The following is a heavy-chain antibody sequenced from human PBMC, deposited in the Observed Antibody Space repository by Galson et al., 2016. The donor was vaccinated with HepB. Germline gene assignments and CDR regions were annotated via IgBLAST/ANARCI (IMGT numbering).Heavy chain of an antibody. J-gene: IGHJ6*02. CDR3: AKMRVYTSGWLIHGMDV. Sequence: SLRLSCAASGFTFSSYAMTWVRQAPGKGLEWVSTISGIDRGTYYADSLKGRFTISRDNSKNTVHLHMNSLRVEDTAVYYCAKMRVYTSGWLIHGMDVWGQGTTVTVSS. D-gene: IGHD6-19*01. CDR2: ISGIDRGT. CDR1: GFTFSSYA. V-gene: IGHV3-23*01.